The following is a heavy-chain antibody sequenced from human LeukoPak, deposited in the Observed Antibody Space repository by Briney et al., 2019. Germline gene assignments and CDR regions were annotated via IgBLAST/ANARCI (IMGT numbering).Heavy chain of an antibody. CDR2: ISGSGGST. J-gene: IGHJ5*02. V-gene: IGHV3-23*01. CDR1: GFTFSSYA. Sequence: GGSLRLSCAASGFTFSSYAMSWVRQAPGKGLEWVSAISGSGGSTYYADSVKGRFTISRDNSKNTLYLQMNSLRAEDTAVYYCVKDLEVGSSWYGTYNWFDPWGQGTLVTVSS. D-gene: IGHD6-13*01. CDR3: VKDLEVGSSWYGTYNWFDP.